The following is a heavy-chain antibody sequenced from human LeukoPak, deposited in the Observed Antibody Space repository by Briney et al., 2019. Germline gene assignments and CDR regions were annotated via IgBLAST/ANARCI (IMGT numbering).Heavy chain of an antibody. V-gene: IGHV3-21*01. Sequence: GGSLRLSCAASGFTFSSYGMHWVRQAPGKGLEWVSSISSSSSYIYYADSVKGRFTISRDNAKNSLYLQMNSLRAEDTAVYYCASNPQLNYWGQGTLVTVSS. J-gene: IGHJ4*02. D-gene: IGHD3-10*01. CDR2: ISSSSSYI. CDR1: GFTFSSYG. CDR3: ASNPQLNY.